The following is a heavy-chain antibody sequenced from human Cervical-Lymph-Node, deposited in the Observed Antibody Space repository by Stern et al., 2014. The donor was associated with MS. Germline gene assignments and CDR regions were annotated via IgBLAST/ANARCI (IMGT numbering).Heavy chain of an antibody. J-gene: IGHJ4*02. Sequence: VQLVQSGGGVVQPGRSLRLSCAASGFTFSSYGMHWVRQAPGKGLEWVAVIWYDGSNKYYAYSVKGRFTISRDNSKNTLYLQMNSLRAEDTAVYYCARDRHDLGYCSGGSCYLPDYWGQGTLVTVSS. CDR2: IWYDGSNK. D-gene: IGHD2-15*01. CDR3: ARDRHDLGYCSGGSCYLPDY. V-gene: IGHV3-33*01. CDR1: GFTFSSYG.